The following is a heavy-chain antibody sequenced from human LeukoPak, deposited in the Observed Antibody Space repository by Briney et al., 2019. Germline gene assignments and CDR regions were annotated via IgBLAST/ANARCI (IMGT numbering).Heavy chain of an antibody. CDR1: GGSSSGYY. V-gene: IGHV4-34*01. CDR2: INHSGST. CDR3: ARLTARDYYYMDV. D-gene: IGHD2-21*02. Sequence: PESLSLTCAVHGGSSSGYYWSWIREPPGKGLEWSGEINHSGSTNYNPSLKSRVTISVDTSKNQFSLKLSSVTAADTAVYYCARLTARDYYYMDVWGKGTTVTVSS. J-gene: IGHJ6*03.